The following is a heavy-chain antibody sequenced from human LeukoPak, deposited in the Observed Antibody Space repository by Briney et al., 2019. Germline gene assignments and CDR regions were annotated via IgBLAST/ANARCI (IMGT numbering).Heavy chain of an antibody. CDR3: ARDRGYNWNPYYLDY. D-gene: IGHD1-1*01. Sequence: ASVKVSCKTSGYTFTGYYMHWVRQAPGQGLEWMGRINPNSGDTNYAQNFQGRVTMTRDTSVSTAYMELSRLRSDDTAVYFCARDRGYNWNPYYLDYWGQGTLVTVSS. CDR1: GYTFTGYY. CDR2: INPNSGDT. J-gene: IGHJ4*02. V-gene: IGHV1-2*06.